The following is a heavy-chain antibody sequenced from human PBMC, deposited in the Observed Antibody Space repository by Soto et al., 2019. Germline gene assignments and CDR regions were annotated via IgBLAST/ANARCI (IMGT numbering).Heavy chain of an antibody. CDR1: GFTVSNNY. Sequence: EVQLVESGGGLIQPGGSLRLSCAVSGFTVSNNYMSWVRQAPGKGLEGVSVIYSGGYTAYGDSVKGRFTISRDNSKNTLYLQRNTRGAAATAVFSCARHPGGGGYWGQGTPVTISS. CDR3: ARHPGGGGY. CDR2: IYSGGYT. J-gene: IGHJ4*02. D-gene: IGHD3-10*01. V-gene: IGHV3-53*01.